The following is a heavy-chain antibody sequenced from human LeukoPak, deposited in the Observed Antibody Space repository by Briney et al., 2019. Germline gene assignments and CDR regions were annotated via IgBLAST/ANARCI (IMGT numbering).Heavy chain of an antibody. CDR1: VFTFSSYA. V-gene: IGHV3-64*01. CDR3: ARDRVLRYFDWLLQPDAFDI. Sequence: PGGSLRLSCAASVFTFSSYAMHWVRQAPGKGLEYVSAISSNGGSTYYANSVKGRFTISRDNSKNTLYLQMGSLRAEDMAVYYCARDRVLRYFDWLLQPDAFDIWGQGTMVTVSS. J-gene: IGHJ3*02. D-gene: IGHD3-9*01. CDR2: ISSNGGST.